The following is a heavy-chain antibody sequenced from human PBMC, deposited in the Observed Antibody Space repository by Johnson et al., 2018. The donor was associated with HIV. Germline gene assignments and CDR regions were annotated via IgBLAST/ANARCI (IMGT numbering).Heavy chain of an antibody. D-gene: IGHD6-19*01. Sequence: QMQLVESGGGVVQPGRSLRLSCAASGFTFSSYAMHWVRQAPGKGLEWVAVISYDGSNKYYADSVKGRFTISRDNSKNSLHLQMNSLRAEDTALYYCAKELALYSSGYGGDAFDIWGQGTMVTVSS. CDR3: AKELALYSSGYGGDAFDI. J-gene: IGHJ3*02. CDR1: GFTFSSYA. V-gene: IGHV3-30*04. CDR2: ISYDGSNK.